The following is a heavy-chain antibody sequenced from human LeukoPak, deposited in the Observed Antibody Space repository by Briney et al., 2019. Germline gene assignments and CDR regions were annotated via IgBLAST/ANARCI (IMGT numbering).Heavy chain of an antibody. CDR2: IYPDSSDT. CDR1: GYSVVNFW. D-gene: IGHD3-9*01. CDR3: ARLNDWADY. V-gene: IGHV5-51*01. Sequence: GESLKISCKASGYSVVNFWIAWGRHMPGKGLEGVGIIYPDSSDTRYSPSFQGHVTISDDTSISTAYLQWSSLRASDNGIYYCARLNDWADYWGQGTLVTVSS. J-gene: IGHJ4*02.